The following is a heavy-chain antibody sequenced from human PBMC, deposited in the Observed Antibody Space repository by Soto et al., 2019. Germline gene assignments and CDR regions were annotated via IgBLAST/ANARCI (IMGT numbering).Heavy chain of an antibody. CDR3: ARAVFGVVTTYYYGMDV. D-gene: IGHD3-3*01. V-gene: IGHV1-3*01. CDR1: GYTFTSYA. Sequence: QVQLVQSGAEVKKPGASVKVSCKASGYTFTSYAIHWVRQAPGQRLEWMGWINAGNGNTKYPQKFQGRVTITSDTSASTAYMELSSLTSEDTAVYYCARAVFGVVTTYYYGMDVWGQGTAVTVSS. J-gene: IGHJ6*02. CDR2: INAGNGNT.